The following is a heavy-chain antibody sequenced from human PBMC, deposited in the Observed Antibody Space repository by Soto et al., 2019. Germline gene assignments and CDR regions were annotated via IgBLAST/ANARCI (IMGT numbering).Heavy chain of an antibody. Sequence: QVLLVQSGAEVTRPGASVKVSCKASGYTFTSYYMHWVRQAPGQGLEWMAMINPSGGRTKYAQIFQGRVTLNKDTSTSTVDMELSSLTSEDTAIYYCARGPSCGGDCYLFDYWGQGTQVTVSS. CDR1: GYTFTSYY. V-gene: IGHV1-46*01. CDR2: INPSGGRT. CDR3: ARGPSCGGDCYLFDY. D-gene: IGHD2-21*02. J-gene: IGHJ4*02.